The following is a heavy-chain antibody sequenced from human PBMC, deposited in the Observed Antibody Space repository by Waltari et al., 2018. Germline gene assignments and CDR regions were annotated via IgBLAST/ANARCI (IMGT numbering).Heavy chain of an antibody. J-gene: IGHJ5*02. V-gene: IGHV4-59*01. D-gene: IGHD1-20*01. Sequence: QVQLQESGPGLVKPSETLSLTCTVSGGSISSYYWSWLRQPPGKGLEWIGYIYYSGSTNYNPSLKSRVTISVDTSKNQFSLKLSSVTAADTAVYYCARDRGITGTTLELKWGFDPWGQGTLVTVSS. CDR2: IYYSGST. CDR3: ARDRGITGTTLELKWGFDP. CDR1: GGSISSYY.